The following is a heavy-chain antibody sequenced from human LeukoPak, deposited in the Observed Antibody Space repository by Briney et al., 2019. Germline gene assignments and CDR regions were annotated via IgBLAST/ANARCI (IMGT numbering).Heavy chain of an antibody. D-gene: IGHD6-13*01. V-gene: IGHV4-34*01. CDR2: INHSGST. J-gene: IGHJ4*02. CDR1: GGSFSGYY. CDR3: ARHRSSWADDY. Sequence: KPSETLSLTCAVYGGSFSGYYWSWIRQPPGKGLEWIGEINHSGSTNYNPSLKSRVTISVDTSKNQFSLKLSSVTAADTAVYYCARHRSSWADDYWGQGTLVTVSS.